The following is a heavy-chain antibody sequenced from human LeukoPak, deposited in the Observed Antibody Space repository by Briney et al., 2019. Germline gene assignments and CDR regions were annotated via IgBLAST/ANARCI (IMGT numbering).Heavy chain of an antibody. J-gene: IGHJ4*02. CDR1: GFTFSSYG. CDR3: AKDEGYYFDY. V-gene: IGHV3-33*06. CDR2: IWYDGSNI. Sequence: PGGSLRLSCAASGFTFSSYGMHWVRQAPGKGLEWVAVIWYDGSNIYYADSVKGRFTISRDNSKNTLYLQMNSLRAEDTAVYYCAKDEGYYFDYWGQGTLVTVSS.